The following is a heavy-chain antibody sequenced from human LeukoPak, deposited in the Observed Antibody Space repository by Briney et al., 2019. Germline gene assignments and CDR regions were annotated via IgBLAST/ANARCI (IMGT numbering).Heavy chain of an antibody. CDR1: GFTFSDYY. D-gene: IGHD6-6*01. J-gene: IGHJ4*02. CDR3: ARDPAAHPAFDY. CDR2: ISSSGSTI. Sequence: GGSLRLSCAASGFTFSDYYMSWIRQAPGKGLEWASYISSSGSTIYYADSVKGRFTISRDNAKNSLYLQMNSLRAEDTAVYYCARDPAAHPAFDYWGQGTLVTVSS. V-gene: IGHV3-11*01.